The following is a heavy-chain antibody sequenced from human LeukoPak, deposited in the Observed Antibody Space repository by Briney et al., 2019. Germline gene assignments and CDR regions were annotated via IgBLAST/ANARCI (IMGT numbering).Heavy chain of an antibody. Sequence: ASVKVSCKASGYTFTVYYMHWVRQAPGQGLEWMGRINPNSGGTNYAQKFQGRVTMTRDTSISTAYMELSRLRSDDTAVYYCARARTTVTTGQTTCGYWGQGTLVTVSS. J-gene: IGHJ4*02. V-gene: IGHV1-2*06. CDR1: GYTFTVYY. CDR3: ARARTTVTTGQTTCGY. CDR2: INPNSGGT. D-gene: IGHD4-17*01.